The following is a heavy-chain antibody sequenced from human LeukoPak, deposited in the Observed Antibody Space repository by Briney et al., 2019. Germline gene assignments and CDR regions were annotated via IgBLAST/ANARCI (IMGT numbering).Heavy chain of an antibody. CDR2: ISYDGSNK. J-gene: IGHJ3*02. CDR1: GFTFGDYA. CDR3: ARDMAVTDAFDI. Sequence: GGSLRLSCTASGFTFGDYAMSWFRQAPGKGLEWVAVISYDGSNKYYADSVKGRFTISRDNSKNTLYLQMNSLRAEDTAVYYCARDMAVTDAFDIWGQGTMVTVSS. D-gene: IGHD2-21*02. V-gene: IGHV3-30-3*01.